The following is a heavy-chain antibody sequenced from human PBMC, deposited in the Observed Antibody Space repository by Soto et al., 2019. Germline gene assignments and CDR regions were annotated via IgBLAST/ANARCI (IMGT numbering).Heavy chain of an antibody. Sequence: SETLSLTCAVYGGSFSGYYWSWIRQPPGKGLEWIGEINHSGSTNYNPSLKSRVTISVDTSKNQFSLKLSSVTAADTAVYYCARVRAPFPKRQTTYYYDSSGYSDYWGQGTLVTVSS. CDR3: ARVRAPFPKRQTTYYYDSSGYSDY. CDR1: GGSFSGYY. D-gene: IGHD3-22*01. J-gene: IGHJ4*02. V-gene: IGHV4-34*01. CDR2: INHSGST.